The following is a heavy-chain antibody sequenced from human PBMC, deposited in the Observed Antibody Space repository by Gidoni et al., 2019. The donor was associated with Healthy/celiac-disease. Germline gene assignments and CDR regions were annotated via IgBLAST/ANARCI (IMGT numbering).Heavy chain of an antibody. CDR3: AKKGDMVRGVIIGVFDY. V-gene: IGHV3-23*01. J-gene: IGHJ4*02. CDR1: GFTFSSYA. CDR2: ISGSGGST. Sequence: EVQLLESGGGLVQPGGSLRLSCAASGFTFSSYAMSWVRQAPGKGLEWVSAISGSGGSTYYADSVRGRFTISRDNSKNTLYLQMNSLRAEDTAVYYCAKKGDMVRGVIIGVFDYWGQGTLVTVSS. D-gene: IGHD3-10*01.